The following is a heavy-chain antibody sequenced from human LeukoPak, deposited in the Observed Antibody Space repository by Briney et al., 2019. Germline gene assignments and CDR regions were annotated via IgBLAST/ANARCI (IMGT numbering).Heavy chain of an antibody. CDR2: IYYSGST. D-gene: IGHD3-22*01. CDR3: AREGDYYDSSGYYWGPFDY. V-gene: IGHV4-39*02. CDR1: GGSISSSSYY. Sequence: SETLSLTCTVSGGSISSSSYYWGWIRQPPGKGLEWTGSIYYSGSTYYNPSLKSRVTISVDTSKNQFSLKLSSVTAADTAVYYCAREGDYYDSSGYYWGPFDYWGQGTLVTVSS. J-gene: IGHJ4*02.